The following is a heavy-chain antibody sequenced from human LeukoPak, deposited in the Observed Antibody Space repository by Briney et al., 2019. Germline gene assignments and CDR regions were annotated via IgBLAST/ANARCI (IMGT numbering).Heavy chain of an antibody. J-gene: IGHJ3*02. CDR3: ASYSGIYSAFEI. CDR2: IFYNGGP. V-gene: IGHV4-39*07. CDR1: GDSITNSNYY. D-gene: IGHD1-26*01. Sequence: SETLSLTCTASGDSITNSNYYWGWVRQSPGRGLEWLGNIFYNGGPYYNPSFKSRVVISVDTSKNHFSLTLNAVTAADTAVYHCASYSGIYSAFEIWSQGTLVAVSS.